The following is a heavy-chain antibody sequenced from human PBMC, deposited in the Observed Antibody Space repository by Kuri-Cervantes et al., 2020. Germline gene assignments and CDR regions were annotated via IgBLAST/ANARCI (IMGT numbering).Heavy chain of an antibody. CDR2: IYYSGST. CDR1: GGSISSYY. Sequence: GSLRLSCTVSGGSISSYYWSWIRQPPGKGLEWIGYIYYSGSTNYNPSLKSRVTISVDTSKNQFSLKLSSVTAADTAVYYCATHYELVDIVATTGFDYWGQGTLVTVSS. V-gene: IGHV4-59*12. J-gene: IGHJ4*02. D-gene: IGHD5-12*01. CDR3: ATHYELVDIVATTGFDY.